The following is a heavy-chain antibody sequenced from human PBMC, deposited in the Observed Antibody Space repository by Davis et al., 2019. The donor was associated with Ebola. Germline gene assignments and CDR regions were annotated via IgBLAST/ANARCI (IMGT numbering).Heavy chain of an antibody. CDR1: GFTFSNYA. V-gene: IGHV3-30-3*02. CDR3: ANVDTALDY. CDR2: ISYDGSNK. D-gene: IGHD5-18*01. J-gene: IGHJ4*02. Sequence: GGSLRLSCAASGFTFSNYAMNWVRQAPGKGLEWVAVISYDGSNKYYADSVKGRFTISRDNSKNTLYLQMNSLRAEDTAVYYCANVDTALDYWGQGTLVTVSS.